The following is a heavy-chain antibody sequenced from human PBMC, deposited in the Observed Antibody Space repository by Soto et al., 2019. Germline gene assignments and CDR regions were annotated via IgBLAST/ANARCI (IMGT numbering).Heavy chain of an antibody. V-gene: IGHV3-23*01. CDR2: IGASGDIT. CDR3: AKDDFTERRDDYFDY. D-gene: IGHD1-1*01. Sequence: HPGGSLRLSCAASGFSFTNFAMSWVRQAPGKGLEWVAGIGASGDITWYADSVKGRLSISRDNSKSTLYLQLNSLRFEDTAVYYCAKDDFTERRDDYFDYCGPGTLLTVS. CDR1: GFSFTNFA. J-gene: IGHJ4*02.